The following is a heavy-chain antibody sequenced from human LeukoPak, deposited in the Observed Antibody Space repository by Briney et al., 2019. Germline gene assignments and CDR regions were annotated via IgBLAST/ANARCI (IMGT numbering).Heavy chain of an antibody. CDR1: GFTFSSYA. CDR3: ARVFRPSLTVFIIRGAFDI. V-gene: IGHV3-30-3*01. J-gene: IGHJ3*02. D-gene: IGHD3-3*01. CDR2: ISYDGSNK. Sequence: TGGSLRLSCAASGFTFSSYAMHWVRQAPGKGLEWVAVISYDGSNKYYADSVKGRFTISRDNDKNSLYLQMNSLRVEDTAVYYCARVFRPSLTVFIIRGAFDIWGQGTMVTVSS.